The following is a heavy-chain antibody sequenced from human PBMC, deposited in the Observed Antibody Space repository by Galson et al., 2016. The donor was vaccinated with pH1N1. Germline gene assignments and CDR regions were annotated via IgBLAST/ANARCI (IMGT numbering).Heavy chain of an antibody. Sequence: SLRLSCAASGFTFDDYAMHWVRQAPGKGLEWVSGISWNSGSIGYADSVKGRFTISRDNSKNTRYLQMNSLRAEDTAVYFCARDVGGDWAPDLWGRGTLVTVSS. J-gene: IGHJ2*01. CDR2: ISWNSGSI. CDR1: GFTFDDYA. D-gene: IGHD2-21*01. CDR3: ARDVGGDWAPDL. V-gene: IGHV3-9*01.